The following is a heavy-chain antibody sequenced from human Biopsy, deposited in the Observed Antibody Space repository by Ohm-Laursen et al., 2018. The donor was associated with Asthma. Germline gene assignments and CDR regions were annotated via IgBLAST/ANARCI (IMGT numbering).Heavy chain of an antibody. Sequence: GQTLSLTCAASGTHFGSYNMHWARQAPGKGLEWVAVITFDGSTQHYGDSVKGRFTISRDNSKNMLFLQMNSLRAEDTAVYYCSRETLGYYFDIWGQGTQVTVSS. CDR2: ITFDGSTQ. CDR3: SRETLGYYFDI. D-gene: IGHD6-13*01. J-gene: IGHJ4*02. V-gene: IGHV3-30-3*01. CDR1: GTHFGSYN.